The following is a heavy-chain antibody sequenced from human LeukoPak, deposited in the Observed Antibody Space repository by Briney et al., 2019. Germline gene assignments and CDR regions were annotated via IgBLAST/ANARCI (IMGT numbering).Heavy chain of an antibody. CDR1: GFTFSSNG. D-gene: IGHD5-18*01. CDR3: TTDRGYSST. CDR2: IWYDGSNK. V-gene: IGHV3-30*02. Sequence: GGSLRLSCAASGFTFSSNGMHWVRQAPGKGLEWVAFIWYDGSNKYYADSVKGRFTISRDNSKNTLYLQMNSLRAEDTAVYYCTTDRGYSSTWGQGTLATVSS. J-gene: IGHJ4*02.